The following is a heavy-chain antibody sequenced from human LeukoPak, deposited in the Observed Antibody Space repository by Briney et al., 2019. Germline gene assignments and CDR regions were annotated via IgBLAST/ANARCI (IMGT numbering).Heavy chain of an antibody. V-gene: IGHV1-2*02. Sequence: ASVKVSCKASGYTFTGYYMHWVRQAPGQGLEWMGWINPNSGGTNYAQKFQGRVTMTRDTSISTAYMELSRRRSDDTAVYYCARDPGGSSAVEEDAFDIWGQGTMVTVSS. CDR1: GYTFTGYY. D-gene: IGHD1-26*01. J-gene: IGHJ3*02. CDR3: ARDPGGSSAVEEDAFDI. CDR2: INPNSGGT.